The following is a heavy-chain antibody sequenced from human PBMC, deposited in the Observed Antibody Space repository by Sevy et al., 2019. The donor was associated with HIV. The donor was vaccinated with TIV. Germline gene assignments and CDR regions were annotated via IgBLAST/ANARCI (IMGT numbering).Heavy chain of an antibody. CDR2: ILYDGSNK. CDR1: GFTFSSYV. V-gene: IGHV3-30-3*01. CDR3: ARDWTVPDY. J-gene: IGHJ4*02. Sequence: GSLRLSCAASGFTFSSYVMHWVRQAPGKGLEWVAVILYDGSNKYYADSVKGRFTISRDNSKNTLYLQMSSLRAEDTAVYYCARDWTVPDYWGQGTLVTVSS. D-gene: IGHD4-17*01.